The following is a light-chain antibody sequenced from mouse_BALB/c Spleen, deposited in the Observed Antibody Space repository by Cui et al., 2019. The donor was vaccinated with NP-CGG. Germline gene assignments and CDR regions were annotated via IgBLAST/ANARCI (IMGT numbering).Light chain of an antibody. CDR3: ALWYSNHWV. CDR1: TGAVTTSNY. V-gene: IGLV1*01. J-gene: IGLJ1*01. CDR2: GTK. Sequence: QAVVTQASALTTSPGETVTLTCRSSTGAVTTSNYANWVQEKPDRLFTGLIGGTKNRAPGVPARFSGSLIGDKAALTITGAQTEDEAIYFCALWYSNHWVFGGGTKLTVL.